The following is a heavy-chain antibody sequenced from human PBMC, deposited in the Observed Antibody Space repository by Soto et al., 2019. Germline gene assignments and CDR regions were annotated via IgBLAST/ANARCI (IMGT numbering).Heavy chain of an antibody. Sequence: GGSLRLSCAASGFPVSSNYMSWVRQSPGKGLEWVSVIYSGGSTYYADSVKGRFTISRDNSKNTLYLQMNSLRAEDTAVYYCARDRGYSYGLAVDYWGQGTLVTVSS. CDR2: IYSGGST. J-gene: IGHJ4*02. CDR3: ARDRGYSYGLAVDY. CDR1: GFPVSSNY. V-gene: IGHV3-53*01. D-gene: IGHD5-18*01.